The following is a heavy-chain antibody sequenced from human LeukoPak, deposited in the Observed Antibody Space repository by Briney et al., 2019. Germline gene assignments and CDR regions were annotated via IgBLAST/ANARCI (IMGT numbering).Heavy chain of an antibody. CDR2: IYPGDSDT. CDR1: GYSFISYW. V-gene: IGHV5-51*01. CDR3: ARSGGWSSYYFDY. Sequence: RSGESLQISCKGSGYSFISYWIGWVRQVPGKGLEWMGIIYPGDSDTRYSPSFQGQVTISADKSISTAYLQWNSLKASDTAMYYCARSGGWSSYYFDYWGQGTLVTVSS. J-gene: IGHJ4*02. D-gene: IGHD6-19*01.